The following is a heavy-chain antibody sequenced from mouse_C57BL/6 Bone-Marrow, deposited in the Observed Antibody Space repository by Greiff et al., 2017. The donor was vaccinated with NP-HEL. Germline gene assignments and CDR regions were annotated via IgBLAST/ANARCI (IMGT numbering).Heavy chain of an antibody. CDR3: ARAALDWYFDV. Sequence: EVQVVESGGGLVQSGRSLRLSCATSGFTFSDFYMEWVRQAPGKGLEGIAAGRNKANDYTTEYSASVKGRLIVSRDISQSILYLQMTALRAEDTAIYYCARAALDWYFDVRGTGTTVTVSS. V-gene: IGHV7-1*01. J-gene: IGHJ1*03. CDR1: GFTFSDFY. CDR2: GRNKANDYTT.